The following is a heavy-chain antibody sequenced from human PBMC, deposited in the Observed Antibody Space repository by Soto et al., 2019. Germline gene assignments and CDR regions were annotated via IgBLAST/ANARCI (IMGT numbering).Heavy chain of an antibody. D-gene: IGHD3-22*01. CDR3: VMADSSGYYGPGAFDI. Sequence: HPGGSLRLSCAASGFTFSSYAMSWVRQAPGKGLEWVSAISGSGGSTYYADSVKGRFTISRDNSKNTLYLQMNSLRAEDTAVYYCVMADSSGYYGPGAFDIWGQGTMVTVSS. J-gene: IGHJ3*02. V-gene: IGHV3-23*01. CDR1: GFTFSSYA. CDR2: ISGSGGST.